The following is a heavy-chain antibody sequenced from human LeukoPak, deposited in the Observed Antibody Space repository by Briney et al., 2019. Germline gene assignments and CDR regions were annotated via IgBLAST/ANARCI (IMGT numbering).Heavy chain of an antibody. D-gene: IGHD3-10*01. CDR2: TYYRSKWHS. Sequence: SQTLSLTCAISGDSVSSNSTAWNWIRQSPSRGLEWLGRTYYRSKWHSYYAPSVKSRITINPDTSKNQFSLQLKSVTPEDTAVYYCARMVGLVSDFWGQGTLVTVSS. J-gene: IGHJ4*02. V-gene: IGHV6-1*01. CDR1: GDSVSSNSTA. CDR3: ARMVGLVSDF.